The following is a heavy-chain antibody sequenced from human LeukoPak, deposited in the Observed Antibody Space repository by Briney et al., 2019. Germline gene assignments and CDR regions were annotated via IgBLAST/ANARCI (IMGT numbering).Heavy chain of an antibody. CDR3: ARDPMYYYDSSGYYCDY. CDR1: GFTFSSYA. D-gene: IGHD3-22*01. J-gene: IGHJ4*02. V-gene: IGHV3-30-3*01. CDR2: ISYDGSNK. Sequence: GSLRLSCAASGFTFSSYAMHWVRQAPGKGLEWVAVISYDGSNKYYADSVKGRFTISRDNSKNTLYLQMNSLRAEDTAVYYCARDPMYYYDSSGYYCDYWGQGTLVTVSS.